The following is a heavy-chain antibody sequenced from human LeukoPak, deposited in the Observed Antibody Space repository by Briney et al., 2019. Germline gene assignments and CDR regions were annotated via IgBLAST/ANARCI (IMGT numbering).Heavy chain of an antibody. CDR1: GFTFSSYW. D-gene: IGHD2/OR15-2a*01. CDR2: IKQDGSEK. J-gene: IGHJ6*02. V-gene: IGHV3-7*03. Sequence: LGGSLRLSCAASGFTFSSYWMSWVRQAPGKGLEWVANIKQDGSEKYYVDSVKGRFTISRDNAKNSLYLQMNSLRAEDTAVYYCARHPYYVKHYGMDVWGQGTTVTVSS. CDR3: ARHPYYVKHYGMDV.